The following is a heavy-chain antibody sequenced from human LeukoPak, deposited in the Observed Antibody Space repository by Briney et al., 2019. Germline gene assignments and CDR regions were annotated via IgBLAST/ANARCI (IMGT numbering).Heavy chain of an antibody. J-gene: IGHJ3*02. CDR2: ISGDGGST. D-gene: IGHD3-16*01. CDR1: EFTLDDYA. Sequence: PRGSLRLSSAASEFTLDDYAMHWVRQVPGKGLDWVSLISGDGGSTYYADSVKGRFTISRDNSKNSLYLQMNSLRTEDTALYYCAKGLAVMDAFDIWGQGTMVTVSS. CDR3: AKGLAVMDAFDI. V-gene: IGHV3-43*02.